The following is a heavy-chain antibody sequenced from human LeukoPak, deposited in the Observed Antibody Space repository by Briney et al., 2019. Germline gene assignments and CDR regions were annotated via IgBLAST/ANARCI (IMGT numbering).Heavy chain of an antibody. CDR1: GGSISSGSYY. J-gene: IGHJ5*02. Sequence: SQTLSLTCTVSGGSISSGSYYWSWIRQPPGKGLEWIGEINHSGSTNYNPSLKSRVTISVDTSKNQFSLKLSSVTAADTAVYYCARSAFGVALNWFDPWGQGTLVTVSS. CDR2: INHSGST. V-gene: IGHV4-39*07. CDR3: ARSAFGVALNWFDP. D-gene: IGHD3-3*01.